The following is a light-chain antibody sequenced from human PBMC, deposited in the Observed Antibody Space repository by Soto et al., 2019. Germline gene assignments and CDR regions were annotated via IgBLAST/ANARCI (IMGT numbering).Light chain of an antibody. CDR2: DVS. CDR3: SSYKSSSTLEV. Sequence: QSALTQPASVSGSPGQSITISCTGTSSEVGGYNYVSWYQQHPGKAPKLMIYDVSNRPSGVSNRFSGSKSGNTASLTISGLQAEDEADYYCSSYKSSSTLEVFGGGTKVTVL. J-gene: IGLJ2*01. V-gene: IGLV2-14*01. CDR1: SSEVGGYNY.